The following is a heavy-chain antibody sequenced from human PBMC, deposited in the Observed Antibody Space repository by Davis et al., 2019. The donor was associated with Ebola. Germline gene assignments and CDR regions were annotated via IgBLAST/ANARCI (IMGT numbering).Heavy chain of an antibody. J-gene: IGHJ4*02. V-gene: IGHV4-34*01. CDR1: GGSFSGYY. CDR3: ARWNFYSSSLDY. D-gene: IGHD6-6*01. CDR2: IYHSGST. Sequence: MPSETLSLTCAVYGGSFSGYYWSWIRQPPGKGLEWIGEIYHSGSTNYNPYLKSRVTISVDKSKNQFSLKLSSVTAADTAVYYCARWNFYSSSLDYWGQGTLVTVSS.